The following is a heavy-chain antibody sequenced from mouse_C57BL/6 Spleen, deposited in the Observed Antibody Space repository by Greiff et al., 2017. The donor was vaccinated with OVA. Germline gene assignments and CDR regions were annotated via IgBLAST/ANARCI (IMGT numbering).Heavy chain of an antibody. V-gene: IGHV8-8*01. CDR2: IWWDDDK. Sequence: QVTLKVCGPGILQPSQTLSLTCSFSGFSLSTFGMGVGWIRQPSGKGLEWLAHIWWDDDKYYNPALKSRLTFSKDTSKNQVFLKIANVDTADTATYYCARIERYGLYWYFDVWGTGTTVTVSS. CDR3: ARIERYGLYWYFDV. D-gene: IGHD1-1*01. J-gene: IGHJ1*03. CDR1: GFSLSTFGMG.